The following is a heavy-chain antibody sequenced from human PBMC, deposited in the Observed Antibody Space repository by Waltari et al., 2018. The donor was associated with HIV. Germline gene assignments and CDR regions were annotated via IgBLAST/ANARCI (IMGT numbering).Heavy chain of an antibody. CDR3: ARDFYGSGIGLSRGRRYFDP. V-gene: IGHV4-59*01. Sequence: QVQLQESGPGLVKPSETLSLTCTASGGPFRTYSWSWNPPPPGKGLEWMGYIYYNGGTKYNPSLKNRVTMTIDTSKTQFSLELSSVTTADTAIYYCARDFYGSGIGLSRGRRYFDPWGQGALVTVSS. CDR1: GGPFRTYS. J-gene: IGHJ5*02. D-gene: IGHD3-10*01. CDR2: IYYNGGT.